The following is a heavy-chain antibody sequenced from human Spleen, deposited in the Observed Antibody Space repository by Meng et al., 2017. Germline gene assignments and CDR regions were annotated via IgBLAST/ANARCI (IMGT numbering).Heavy chain of an antibody. CDR2: ISSSGRII. CDR1: GFTFSDYY. V-gene: IGHV3-11*01. D-gene: IGHD5-18*01. J-gene: IGHJ6*02. CDR3: AKDIYSYGGYYNYYYGMDV. Sequence: GESLKISCAASGFTFSDYYISWIRQAPGKGLKGVSYISSSGRIIYYADSVKGRFTISRDNAKKSLYLQMNSLRPEDTAFYYCAKDIYSYGGYYNYYYGMDVWGPGTTVTVSS.